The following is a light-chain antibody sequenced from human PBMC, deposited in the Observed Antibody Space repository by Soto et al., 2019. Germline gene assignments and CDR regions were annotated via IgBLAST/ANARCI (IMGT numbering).Light chain of an antibody. V-gene: IGKV3-11*01. J-gene: IGKJ1*01. CDR2: QTS. CDR1: QYINTR. CDR3: HQRQSWPRT. Sequence: EIVLTQSPATLSSFPGDRVTLSCMASQYINTRLAWYQHRPGQAPRLLIYQTSIRAAGIPARFSASGTGTDFTLTIGDVQHEDFAVYYCHQRQSWPRTFGQGTKVDIK.